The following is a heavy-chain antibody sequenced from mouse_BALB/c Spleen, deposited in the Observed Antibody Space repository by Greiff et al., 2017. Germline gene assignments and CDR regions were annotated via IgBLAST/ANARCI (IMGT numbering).Heavy chain of an antibody. CDR2: INPSSGYT. V-gene: IGHV1-4*02. D-gene: IGHD1-1*01. J-gene: IGHJ3*01. CDR3: ARFTTVFAY. CDR1: GYTFTSYT. Sequence: VQLQESAAELARPGASVKMSCKASGYTFTSYTMHWVKQRPGQGLEWIGYINPSSGYTEYNQKFKDKTTLTADKSSSTAYMQLSSLTSEDSAVYYCARFTTVFAYWGQGTLVTVSA.